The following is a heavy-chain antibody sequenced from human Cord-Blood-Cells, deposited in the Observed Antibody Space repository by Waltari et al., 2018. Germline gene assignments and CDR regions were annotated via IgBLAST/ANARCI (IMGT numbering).Heavy chain of an antibody. CDR3: ARRGSSSYYFDY. D-gene: IGHD6-6*01. J-gene: IGHJ4*02. CDR1: GFTFSSYA. CDR2: IWYDGSNK. V-gene: IGHV3-33*01. Sequence: QVQLVESGGGVVQPGRSLRLSCAASGFTFSSYAMHGVRQAPGRGLEWVAVIWYDGSNKYYADSVKGRFTISRDNSKNTLYLQMNSLRAEDTAVYYCARRGSSSYYFDYWGQGTLVTVSS.